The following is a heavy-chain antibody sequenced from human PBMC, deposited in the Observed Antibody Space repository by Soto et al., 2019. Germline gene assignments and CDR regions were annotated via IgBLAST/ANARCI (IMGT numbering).Heavy chain of an antibody. CDR2: IKQDGSDK. CDR3: VRSRYGGCFDF. J-gene: IGHJ4*02. V-gene: IGHV3-7*04. CDR1: GFTFSSYC. Sequence: EVQLVESGGGLVQPGGSLRLSCAASGFTFSSYCMTWVRQAPGKGLEWVANIKQDGSDKYYVDSVKGRFTISRDNAKDSLHLQINSLRAEDTAVYYCVRSRYGGCFDFWGQGTLVTVSS. D-gene: IGHD4-17*01.